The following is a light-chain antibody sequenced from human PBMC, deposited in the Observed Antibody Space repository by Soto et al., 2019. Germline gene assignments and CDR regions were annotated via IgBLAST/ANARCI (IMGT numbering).Light chain of an antibody. CDR3: KSYAGSNTYV. CDR2: EVV. CDR1: KHDIGVYDF. J-gene: IGLJ1*01. Sequence: QSVLTQPPSASGSPGQSVTISCTGTKHDIGVYDFVSWYQHHPGKAPRLIIYEVVQRPSGVPDRFSGSKSGNTASLTVSGLQAADEGDYFCKSYAGSNTYVFGSVTKLTVL. V-gene: IGLV2-8*01.